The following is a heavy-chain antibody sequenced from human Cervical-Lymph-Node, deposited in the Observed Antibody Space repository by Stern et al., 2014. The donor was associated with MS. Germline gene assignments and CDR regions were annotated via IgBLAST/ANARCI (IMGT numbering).Heavy chain of an antibody. CDR3: ARGAGDNWFDP. Sequence: QVQLVESGADVKKPGCSVRVSCKAYGGISWLRQAPGQGLERVGGMLRPAGTAHYTNRFQGRLTITADKSTNTTYMEMSRLRSDDTAIYYCARGAGDNWFDPWGQGTLVSVSS. V-gene: IGHV1-69*06. CDR1: GG. CDR2: MLRPAGTA. J-gene: IGHJ5*02. D-gene: IGHD3-10*01.